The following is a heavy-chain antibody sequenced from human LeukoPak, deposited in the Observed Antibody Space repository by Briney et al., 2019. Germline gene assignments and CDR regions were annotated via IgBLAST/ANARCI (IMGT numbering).Heavy chain of an antibody. Sequence: GGSLRLSCAASGFTFSSYSMIWVRQAPGKGLEWVSSISSSSSYIYYADSVKGRFTISRDNAKNSLYLQMNSLRAEHTAVYYCLPEWELRLAYWGQGTLVTVSS. CDR2: ISSSSSYI. D-gene: IGHD1-26*01. V-gene: IGHV3-21*01. CDR3: LPEWELRLAY. J-gene: IGHJ4*02. CDR1: GFTFSSYS.